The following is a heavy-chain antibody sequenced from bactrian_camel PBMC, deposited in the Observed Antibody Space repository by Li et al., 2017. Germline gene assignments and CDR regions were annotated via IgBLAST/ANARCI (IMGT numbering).Heavy chain of an antibody. CDR1: GFTFGSYW. CDR2: IDPDGDT. J-gene: IGHJ7*01. D-gene: IGHD3*01. Sequence: HVQLVESGGGLVQPGGSLRLSCAASGFTFGSYWMYWVRQSPGKEREAVGVIDPDGDTSYEDSVKGRFTISRDRSKNALYLQMNNLKTEDTGTYICAADRPYGCYVGALIDRANHMHYWGKGTQVTVS. V-gene: IGHV3S1*01.